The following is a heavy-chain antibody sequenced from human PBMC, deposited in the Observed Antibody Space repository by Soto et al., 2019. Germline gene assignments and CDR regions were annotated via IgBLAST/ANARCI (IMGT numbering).Heavy chain of an antibody. V-gene: IGHV1-69*13. CDR1: GGTFSSYA. Sequence: SVKVSCKASGGTFSSYAISWVRQAPGQGLEWMGGIIPIFGTANYAQKFQGRVTITADESTNTAYMELSSLRSEDTAVYYCATDRDILTGYYKGNWFDPWGQGTLVTVSS. J-gene: IGHJ5*02. CDR2: IIPIFGTA. CDR3: ATDRDILTGYYKGNWFDP. D-gene: IGHD3-9*01.